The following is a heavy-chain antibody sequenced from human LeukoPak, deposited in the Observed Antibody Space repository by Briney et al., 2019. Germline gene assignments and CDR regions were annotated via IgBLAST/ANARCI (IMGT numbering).Heavy chain of an antibody. CDR2: IYYSGST. J-gene: IGHJ4*02. V-gene: IGHV4-59*01. Sequence: PSETLSLTCTVSGGSISSYYWSWIRQPPGKGLEWIGYIYYSGSTNYNPSLKSRVTISVDTSKNQFSLKLSSVTAADTAVYYCARAYYDSSGYYPVFDYWGQGTLVTVSS. CDR1: GGSISSYY. D-gene: IGHD3-22*01. CDR3: ARAYYDSSGYYPVFDY.